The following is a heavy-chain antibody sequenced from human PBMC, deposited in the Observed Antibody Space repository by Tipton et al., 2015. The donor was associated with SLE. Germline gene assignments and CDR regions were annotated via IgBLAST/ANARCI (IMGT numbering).Heavy chain of an antibody. Sequence: SLRLSCAASGFTFSTYEMHWVRQAPGKGLEWVSVIYIGGSSTDYADSVKGRFTISRDNSKNTLDLQMNSLRAEDTAVYYCAKGGLRFFDYLLTHWGQGTLVTVSS. J-gene: IGHJ4*02. CDR3: AKGGLRFFDYLLTH. CDR2: IYIGGSST. V-gene: IGHV3-23*03. D-gene: IGHD3-3*01. CDR1: GFTFSTYE.